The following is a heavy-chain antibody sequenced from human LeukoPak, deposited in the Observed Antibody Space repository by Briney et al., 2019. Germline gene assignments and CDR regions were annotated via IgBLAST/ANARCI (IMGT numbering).Heavy chain of an antibody. CDR1: GGSISSYY. CDR3: AKHSSGCTDFDY. J-gene: IGHJ4*02. CDR2: IYYSGST. V-gene: IGHV4-59*01. Sequence: TSETLSLTCTVSGGSISSYYWSWIRQPPGKGLEWIGYIYYSGSTNYNPSLKSRVTISVDTSKNQFSLKLSSVTAADTAVYYCAKHSSGCTDFDYWGQGTLVTVSS. D-gene: IGHD3-22*01.